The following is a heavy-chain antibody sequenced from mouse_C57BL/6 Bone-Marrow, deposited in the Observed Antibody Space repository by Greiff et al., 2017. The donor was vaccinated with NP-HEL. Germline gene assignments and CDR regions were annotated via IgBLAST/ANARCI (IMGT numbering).Heavy chain of an antibody. Sequence: VQLVESGAELVRPGTSVKMSCKASGYTFTNYWIGWAKQRPGHGLEWIGDIYPGGGYTNYNEKFKGKATLTADKSSSTAYMQFSSLTSEDSAIYYCARGYYGSSYDYAMDYWGQGTSVTVSS. CDR2: IYPGGGYT. CDR3: ARGYYGSSYDYAMDY. CDR1: GYTFTNYW. D-gene: IGHD1-1*01. J-gene: IGHJ4*01. V-gene: IGHV1-63*01.